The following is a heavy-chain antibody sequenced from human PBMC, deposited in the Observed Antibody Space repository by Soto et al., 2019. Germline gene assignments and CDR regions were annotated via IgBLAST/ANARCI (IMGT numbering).Heavy chain of an antibody. CDR3: ASGGDYDHLWKKLNYYGLDV. CDR1: GYTFIRYG. D-gene: IGHD3-16*01. J-gene: IGHJ6*02. Sequence: QVQLVQSAAEVKKPGASVKVSCKASGYTFIRYGITWVRQAPGQGLEWMGWISPYNDYTEYAQKFHGRVTMTTDTSTSTVNREMRGLRADDTAVYFCASGGDYDHLWKKLNYYGLDVWGQGTTVTVSS. V-gene: IGHV1-18*01. CDR2: ISPYNDYT.